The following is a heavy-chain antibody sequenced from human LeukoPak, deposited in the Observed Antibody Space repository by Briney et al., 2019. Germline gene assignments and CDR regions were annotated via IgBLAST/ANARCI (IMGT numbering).Heavy chain of an antibody. J-gene: IGHJ6*03. V-gene: IGHV4-38-2*02. Sequence: SSETLSLTCTVSGYSISSGYYWGWIRQPPGKGLDWIGSIYHSGSTYYNPSLKSRVTISVDTSKNQFSLKLSSVTAADTAVYYCTTDFWSGYYYMDVWGKGTPVTVSS. CDR2: IYHSGST. D-gene: IGHD3-3*01. CDR1: GYSISSGYY. CDR3: TTDFWSGYYYMDV.